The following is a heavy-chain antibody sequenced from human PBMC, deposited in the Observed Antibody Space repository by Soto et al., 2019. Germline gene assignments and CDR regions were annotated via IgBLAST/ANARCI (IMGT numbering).Heavy chain of an antibody. CDR2: IIPILGIA. CDR1: GGTFSSYT. J-gene: IGHJ6*03. D-gene: IGHD2-8*01. CDR3: AREVGYCTNGVCSPPYYYYYYYMDV. Sequence: SVKVSCKASGGTFSSYTISWVRQAPGQGLEWMGRIIPILGIANYAQKFQGRVTITADKSTSTAYMELSSLRSEDTAVYYCAREVGYCTNGVCSPPYYYYYYYMDVWGKGTTVTVSS. V-gene: IGHV1-69*04.